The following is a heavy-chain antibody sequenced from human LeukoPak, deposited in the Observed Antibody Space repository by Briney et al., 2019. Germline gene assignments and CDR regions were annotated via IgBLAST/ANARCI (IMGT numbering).Heavy chain of an antibody. J-gene: IGHJ4*02. V-gene: IGHV3-7*01. CDR2: INSDGSEK. Sequence: GGSLRLSCAASGFPFSSHWLSWFRQSPGRGLEWVSHINSDGSEKNYVDSVKGRFTISRDNARNSQFLQMNSLRAEDTAVYYCASGGGWIFFNWGRGTLVTVSS. CDR3: ASGGGWIFFN. CDR1: GFPFSSHW. D-gene: IGHD6-19*01.